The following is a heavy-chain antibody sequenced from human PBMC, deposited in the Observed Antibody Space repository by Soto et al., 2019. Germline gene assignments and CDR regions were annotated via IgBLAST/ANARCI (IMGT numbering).Heavy chain of an antibody. Sequence: QVQLQESGLGLVKPSQTLSLTCSVSGGSISSGGYYWSWIRQHPGKGLEWIGYIYYSGSTYYNPSLTSRGTISVDTSKNQFALKLSSVTAADTAVYYCAIADTSLGVVNWGQETLVSFSS. CDR1: GGSISSGGYY. J-gene: IGHJ4*02. CDR2: IYYSGST. CDR3: AIADTSLGVVN. D-gene: IGHD3-3*01. V-gene: IGHV4-31*02.